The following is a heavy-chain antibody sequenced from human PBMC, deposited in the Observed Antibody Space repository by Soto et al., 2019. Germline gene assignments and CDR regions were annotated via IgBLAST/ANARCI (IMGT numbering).Heavy chain of an antibody. Sequence: LSLTCTVPGGSFSSDPHYWSWIRQPPGKRLEWIGFIYYSGSSNYNPSLKSPVTMSVDTSNNQFSLKLRSVIVADTAVYHCARFVRSCSGTTCYSRADVWGQGTTVTVSS. V-gene: IGHV4-61*01. J-gene: IGHJ6*02. D-gene: IGHD2-2*01. CDR3: ARFVRSCSGTTCYSRADV. CDR1: GGSFSSDPHY. CDR2: IYYSGSS.